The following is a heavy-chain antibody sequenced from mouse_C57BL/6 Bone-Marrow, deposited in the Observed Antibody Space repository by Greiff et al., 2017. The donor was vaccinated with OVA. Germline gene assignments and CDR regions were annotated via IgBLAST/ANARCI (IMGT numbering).Heavy chain of an antibody. CDR3: AVNYGNYEDY. J-gene: IGHJ2*01. V-gene: IGHV1-42*01. Sequence: EVQLQQSGPELVKPGASVKISCKASGYSFTGYYMNWVKQSPEKSLEWIGEINPSTGGTTYNQKFKAKATLTVDKSSSTAYMQLSSLTSEDSAVYFCAVNYGNYEDYWGQGTTLTVSS. D-gene: IGHD2-1*01. CDR2: INPSTGGT. CDR1: GYSFTGYY.